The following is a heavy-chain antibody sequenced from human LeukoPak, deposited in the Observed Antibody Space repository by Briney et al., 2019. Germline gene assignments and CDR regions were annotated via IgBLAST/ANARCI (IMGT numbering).Heavy chain of an antibody. CDR2: INSNSGGT. CDR1: GYTFTGYY. D-gene: IGHD6-6*01. Sequence: ASVKVSCKAYGYTFTGYYRHWVRQAPGQGLEWMGWINSNSGGTDYAQKFQGRVTMTRDTSISTAYMELSRLRSDDTAVYYCARVWRGIAARPGDYWGQGTLVTVSS. J-gene: IGHJ4*02. CDR3: ARVWRGIAARPGDY. V-gene: IGHV1-2*02.